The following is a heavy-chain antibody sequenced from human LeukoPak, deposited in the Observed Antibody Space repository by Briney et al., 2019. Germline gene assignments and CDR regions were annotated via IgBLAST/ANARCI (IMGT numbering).Heavy chain of an antibody. D-gene: IGHD4-17*01. CDR2: ISGSGGST. V-gene: IGHV3-23*01. J-gene: IGHJ5*02. CDR1: GFTFSSYG. Sequence: GGSLRLSCAASGFTFSSYGMSWVRQAPGKGLEWVSAISGSGGSTYYADFVKGRFTISRDNSKNTLYLEMNSLRAEDTAVYYCARETVTGWFDPWGQGTLVTVSS. CDR3: ARETVTGWFDP.